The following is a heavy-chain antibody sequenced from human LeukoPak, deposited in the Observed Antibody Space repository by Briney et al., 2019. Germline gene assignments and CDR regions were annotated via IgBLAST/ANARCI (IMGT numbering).Heavy chain of an antibody. CDR3: AKDHWDLPSAYYYHGMDV. D-gene: IGHD1-26*01. CDR1: GYTFTSYG. J-gene: IGHJ6*02. CDR2: ISGYNGNT. V-gene: IGHV1-18*01. Sequence: AASVKVSCKASGYTFTSYGINWVRQAPGQGLEWMGWISGYNGNTNYAQKLQGRVTMTTDTSTSTAYMDLRSLRSDDTAVYYCAKDHWDLPSAYYYHGMDVWGQGTTVTVAS.